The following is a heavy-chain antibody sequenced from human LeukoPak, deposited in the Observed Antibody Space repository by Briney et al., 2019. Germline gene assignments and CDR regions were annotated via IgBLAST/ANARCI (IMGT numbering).Heavy chain of an antibody. CDR1: GFTFSNYA. D-gene: IGHD6-6*01. J-gene: IGHJ4*02. CDR2: ISGSGGGT. V-gene: IGHV3-23*01. Sequence: GGSLRLSCAASGFTFSNYAMSWVRQAPGKGLEWVSAISGSGGGTYYANSVKGRFTISRDNSKNTLYLQMNSLRAEDTALYYCAKGVEYSSSPLDYWGQGTLVTVSS. CDR3: AKGVEYSSSPLDY.